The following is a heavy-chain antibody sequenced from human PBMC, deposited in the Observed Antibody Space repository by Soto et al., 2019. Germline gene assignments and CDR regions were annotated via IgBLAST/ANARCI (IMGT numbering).Heavy chain of an antibody. J-gene: IGHJ5*02. CDR1: GFTFSSYA. CDR2: ISGSGGST. CDR3: AKDRPPPYPLLIHKRNGFDP. Sequence: EVQLLESGGGLVQPGGSLRLSCAASGFTFSSYAMSWVRQAPGKGLEWVSAISGSGGSTYYADSVKGRFTISRDNSKNTLYLQMNSLRAEDTAVYYCAKDRPPPYPLLIHKRNGFDPWGQGTLVTVSS. D-gene: IGHD2-2*01. V-gene: IGHV3-23*01.